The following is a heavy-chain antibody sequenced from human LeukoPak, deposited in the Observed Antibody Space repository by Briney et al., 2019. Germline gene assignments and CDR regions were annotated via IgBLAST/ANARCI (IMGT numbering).Heavy chain of an antibody. CDR1: GYSFTSYW. J-gene: IGHJ6*03. CDR3: ARRGYSYGPGGYYYYMDV. CDR2: IYPGDSDT. D-gene: IGHD5-18*01. Sequence: ESLKISCKGSGYSFTSYWIGWVRQMPGKGLEWMGIIYPGDSDTRYSPSFQGQVTISADKSISTAYLQWSSLKASDTAMYYCARRGYSYGPGGYYYYMDVWGKGTTVTVS. V-gene: IGHV5-51*01.